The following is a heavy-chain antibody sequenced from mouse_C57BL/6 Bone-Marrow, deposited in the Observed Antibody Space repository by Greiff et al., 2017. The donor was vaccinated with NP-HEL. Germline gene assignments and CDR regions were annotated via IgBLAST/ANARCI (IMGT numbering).Heavy chain of an antibody. CDR3: TRTEGSRYVSY. D-gene: IGHD1-1*01. V-gene: IGHV1-15*01. J-gene: IGHJ2*01. Sequence: QVQLQQSGAELVRPGASVTLSCKASGYTFTDYEMHWVKQTPVHGLEWIGAIDPETGGTAYNQKFKGKAILTADKSSSTAYMELSSLTSQDSAVFYCTRTEGSRYVSYCGQDATLTVSS. CDR2: IDPETGGT. CDR1: GYTFTDYE.